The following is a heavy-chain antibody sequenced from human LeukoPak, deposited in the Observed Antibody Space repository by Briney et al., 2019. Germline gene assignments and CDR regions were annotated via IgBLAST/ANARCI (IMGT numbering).Heavy chain of an antibody. J-gene: IGHJ3*02. Sequence: SETLSLTCTVSGGSISSSSYYWGWIRQPPGKGLEWIGSIYYSGSTYYNPSLKSRVTISVDTSKNQFSLKLSSVTAADTAVYYCARRAVRKISDYVWGSYRSGAFDIWGQGTMVTVSS. CDR3: ARRAVRKISDYVWGSYRSGAFDI. CDR1: GGSISSSSYY. D-gene: IGHD3-16*02. CDR2: IYYSGST. V-gene: IGHV4-39*07.